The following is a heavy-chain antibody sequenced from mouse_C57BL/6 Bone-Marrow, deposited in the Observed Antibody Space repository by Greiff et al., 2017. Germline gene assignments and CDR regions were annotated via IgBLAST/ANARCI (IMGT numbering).Heavy chain of an antibody. CDR2: ISNLAYSI. V-gene: IGHV5-15*01. CDR1: GFTFSDYG. J-gene: IGHJ1*03. CDR3: ARHPIYYGSSYWYFDV. D-gene: IGHD1-1*01. Sequence: EVQLVESGGGLVQPGGSLKLSCAASGFTFSDYGMAWVRQAPRKGPEWVAFISNLAYSIYYADTVTGRFTISRENAKNTLYLEMSSLRSEDTAMYYCARHPIYYGSSYWYFDVWGTGTTVTVSS.